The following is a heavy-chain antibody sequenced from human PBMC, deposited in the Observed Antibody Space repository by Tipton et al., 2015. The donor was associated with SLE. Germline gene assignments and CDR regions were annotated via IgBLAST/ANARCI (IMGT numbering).Heavy chain of an antibody. Sequence: QSGPEVKKPGASVKVSCKASGYTFTSYGISWVRQAPGQGLEWMGWISAYNGNTNYAQKLQGRVTMTTDTSTSTAYVELRSLRSDDTAVYYCARVNIPISYSSSWETSPTFDIWGQGTMVTVSS. CDR1: GYTFTSYG. J-gene: IGHJ3*02. D-gene: IGHD6-13*01. CDR3: ARVNIPISYSSSWETSPTFDI. V-gene: IGHV1-18*01. CDR2: ISAYNGNT.